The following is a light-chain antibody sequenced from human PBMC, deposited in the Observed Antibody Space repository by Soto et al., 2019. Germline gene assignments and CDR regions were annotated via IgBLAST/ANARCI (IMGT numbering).Light chain of an antibody. V-gene: IGKV1-33*01. J-gene: IGKJ3*01. CDR2: DAS. CDR1: QDISNY. CDR3: QQYYNRPPIT. Sequence: DIQMTQSPSSLSASVGDRVTITCLASQDISNYLNWYQQKPGKAPRLLIYDASSLEAGVPSRFSGSGSGTHFTFTISSLQSEDIAAYYCQQYYNRPPITFGPGTKVDVK.